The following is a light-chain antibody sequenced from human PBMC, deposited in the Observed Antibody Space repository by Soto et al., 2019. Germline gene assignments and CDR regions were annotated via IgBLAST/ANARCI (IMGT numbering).Light chain of an antibody. J-gene: IGLJ1*01. CDR3: RSDTSLSTVV. V-gene: IGLV2-14*01. Sequence: QSALTQPASVSGSPGQSITTSCTGTSSDVGAYNFVSWYQLHPVEAPKLIIYEVTNRPSGVSERFSGSKSGNTASLTISGLQSEDETDYYCRSDTSLSTVVFGTGTKVTVL. CDR2: EVT. CDR1: SSDVGAYNF.